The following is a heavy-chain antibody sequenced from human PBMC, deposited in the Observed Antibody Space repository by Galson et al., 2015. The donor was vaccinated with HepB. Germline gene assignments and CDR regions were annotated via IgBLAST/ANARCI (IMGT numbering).Heavy chain of an antibody. D-gene: IGHD2-2*01. CDR3: ASDVCSSTSCYGGGYYYYYGMDV. Sequence: SVKVSCKASGGTFSSYAISWVRQAPGQGLEWMGGIIPIFGTANYAQKFQGRVTITADESTSTAYMELSSLRSEDTAVYYCASDVCSSTSCYGGGYYYYYGMDVWGQGTTVTVSS. J-gene: IGHJ6*02. V-gene: IGHV1-69*13. CDR2: IIPIFGTA. CDR1: GGTFSSYA.